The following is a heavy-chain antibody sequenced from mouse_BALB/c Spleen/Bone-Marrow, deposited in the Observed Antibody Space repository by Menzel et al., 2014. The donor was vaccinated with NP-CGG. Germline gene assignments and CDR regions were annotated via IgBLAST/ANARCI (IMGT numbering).Heavy chain of an antibody. D-gene: IGHD2-10*02. J-gene: IGHJ2*01. CDR3: ARKYGDY. CDR2: IYPGDGET. CDR1: GYPFSSYW. V-gene: IGHV1-80*01. Sequence: VQLQQSGAELVRPGSSVKISCKASGYPFSSYWMSWVKRRPGQGLEWIGQIYPGDGETNYNGKFKGNATLTAGKSSSTAYMQLISLTSEDSAVYFCARKYGDYWGQGTTLTVSS.